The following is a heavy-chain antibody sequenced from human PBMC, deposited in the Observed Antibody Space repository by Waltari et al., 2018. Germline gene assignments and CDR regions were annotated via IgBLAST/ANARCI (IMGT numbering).Heavy chain of an antibody. D-gene: IGHD1-26*01. Sequence: EVQLVESGGGWVQPGRSLRLSCAASGYTFYDFSMHWARQVPGKGLEWVASLTWNSDTIYYADSVKGRFTVSRDNAKKSLYLQMNSLRPEDRALYYCVRGLYSGSFDVYDHWGQGALVTVSS. CDR3: VRGLYSGSFDVYDH. CDR2: LTWNSDTI. CDR1: GYTFYDFS. J-gene: IGHJ4*02. V-gene: IGHV3-9*01.